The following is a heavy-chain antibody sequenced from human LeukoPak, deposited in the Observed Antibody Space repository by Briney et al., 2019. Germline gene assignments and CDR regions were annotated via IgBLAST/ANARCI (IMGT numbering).Heavy chain of an antibody. J-gene: IGHJ1*01. V-gene: IGHV3-33*01. CDR1: GFTFSSFG. CDR3: ARAFSDKQYFQP. Sequence: QPGSSLRLSCAASGFTFSSFGMHGVRQAPGKGLEWVAIIWYDGSTEYYADSVRGRFTISRDNSKNTVFLQMYSLRAEDTAVYYCARAFSDKQYFQPWGQGTLVTVSS. CDR2: IWYDGSTE.